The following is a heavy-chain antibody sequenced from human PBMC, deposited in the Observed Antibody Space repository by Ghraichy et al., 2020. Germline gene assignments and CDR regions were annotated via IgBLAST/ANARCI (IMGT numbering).Heavy chain of an antibody. J-gene: IGHJ4*02. CDR3: ARENDILTGSTFDY. V-gene: IGHV4-61*02. CDR1: GGSISSGSYY. D-gene: IGHD3-9*01. CDR2: IYTSGST. Sequence: SETLSLTCTVSGGSISSGSYYWSWIRQPAGKGLEWIGRIYTSGSTNYNPSLKSRVTISVDTSKNQFSLKLSSVTAADTAVYYCARENDILTGSTFDYWGQGTLVTVSS.